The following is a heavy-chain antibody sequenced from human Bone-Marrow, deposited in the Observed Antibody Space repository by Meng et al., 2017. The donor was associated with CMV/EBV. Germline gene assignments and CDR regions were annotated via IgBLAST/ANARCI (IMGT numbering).Heavy chain of an antibody. Sequence: GGSLRLSCAASGFIFSNYEMNWVRQAPGKGLEWVSVIYSGGSSTYYADSVKGRFTISRDNSKNTLYLQMNSLRAEDTAVYYCAKVIVGATSGFDYWGQGTLVTVSS. D-gene: IGHD1-26*01. V-gene: IGHV3-23*03. CDR3: AKVIVGATSGFDY. J-gene: IGHJ4*02. CDR1: GFIFSNYE. CDR2: IYSGGSST.